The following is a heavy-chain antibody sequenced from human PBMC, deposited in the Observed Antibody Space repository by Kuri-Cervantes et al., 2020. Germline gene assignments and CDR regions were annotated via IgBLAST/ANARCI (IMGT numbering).Heavy chain of an antibody. V-gene: IGHV3-48*02. CDR1: GFTFSSYG. Sequence: ETLSLTCAASGFTFSSYGMHWVRQAPGKGLEWVSYIRSSSSTIYYVDSVKGRFTISRDNAKNSLYLQMNSLRDEDTAVYYCARVDCRGYTCYVPSHGFDIWGQGTTVTVSS. J-gene: IGHJ3*02. CDR3: ARVDCRGYTCYVPSHGFDI. CDR2: IRSSSSTI. D-gene: IGHD2-15*01.